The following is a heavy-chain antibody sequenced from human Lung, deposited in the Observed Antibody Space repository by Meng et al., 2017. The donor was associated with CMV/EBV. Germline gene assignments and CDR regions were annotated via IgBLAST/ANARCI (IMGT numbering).Heavy chain of an antibody. CDR1: GSTLNTYT. Sequence: SVXVSXXASGSTLNTYTISWVRQAPGQGLEWMGRFIPILGMANYVLKFQGRVTITADKSTSTAYMELSSLRSDDTAVYYCARSDRVADSYGMTAWGQGTXVTVAS. V-gene: IGHV1-69*02. J-gene: IGHJ6*02. CDR2: FIPILGMA. CDR3: ARSDRVADSYGMTA. D-gene: IGHD3-22*01.